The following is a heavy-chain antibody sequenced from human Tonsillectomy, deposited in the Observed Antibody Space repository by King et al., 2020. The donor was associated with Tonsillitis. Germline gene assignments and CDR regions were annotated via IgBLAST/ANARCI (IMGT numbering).Heavy chain of an antibody. CDR1: GFTFSIYG. CDR2: IWYDGSNK. J-gene: IGHJ3*02. D-gene: IGHD6-19*01. CDR3: ARGSGTAVAHAFDM. Sequence: QLVQSGGGVVQPGTSQRLSCAASGFTFSIYGMHCVRQAPGKGLEWVAVIWYDGSNKYYADSVKGRFTIYRDNSKNTLFLQMDSLRAEDTAVYYCARGSGTAVAHAFDMWGQGTMVTVSS. V-gene: IGHV3-33*08.